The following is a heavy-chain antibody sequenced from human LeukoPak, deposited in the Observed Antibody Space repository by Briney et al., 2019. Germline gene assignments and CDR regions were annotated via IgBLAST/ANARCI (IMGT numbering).Heavy chain of an antibody. D-gene: IGHD3-22*01. CDR2: INAGNGNT. CDR1: GYTFTSYA. CDR3: ARRAKYYYDSSGYSDY. V-gene: IGHV1-3*01. Sequence: ASVKVSCKASGYTFTSYAMHWVRQAPGQRLEWMGWINAGNGNTKYSQKFQGRVTITRDTSASTAYMELSSLRSEDTAVYYCARRAKYYYDSSGYSDYWGQGTLVTVSS. J-gene: IGHJ4*02.